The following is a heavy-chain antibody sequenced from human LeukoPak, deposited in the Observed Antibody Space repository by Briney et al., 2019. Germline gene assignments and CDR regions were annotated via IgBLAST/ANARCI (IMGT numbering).Heavy chain of an antibody. CDR2: ISSSGSTI. D-gene: IGHD5-18*01. J-gene: IGHJ4*02. Sequence: QPGGSLRLSCAASGFTFSSYAMSWVRQAPGKGLEWVSYISSSGSTIYYADSVKGQFTISRDNAKNSLYLQMNSLRAEDTAVYYCTTGLGGDSYGYKGGEVDYWGQGTLVTVPS. V-gene: IGHV3-48*03. CDR1: GFTFSSYA. CDR3: TTGLGGDSYGYKGGEVDY.